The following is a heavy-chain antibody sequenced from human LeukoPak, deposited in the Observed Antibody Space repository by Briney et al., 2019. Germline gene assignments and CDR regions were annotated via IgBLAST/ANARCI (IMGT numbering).Heavy chain of an antibody. J-gene: IGHJ4*02. CDR1: GVSISSGGYS. D-gene: IGHD3-22*01. V-gene: IGHV4-30-2*01. CDR3: ARGPVGYYDSSGPRFDY. Sequence: PSETLSLTCAVSGVSISSGGYSWRWIRQPQGKGVEWIGYIYHSGSTYYNPSLKSRVTISVDRSKNQFSLKLSSVTAADTAVYYCARGPVGYYDSSGPRFDYWGQGTLVTVSS. CDR2: IYHSGST.